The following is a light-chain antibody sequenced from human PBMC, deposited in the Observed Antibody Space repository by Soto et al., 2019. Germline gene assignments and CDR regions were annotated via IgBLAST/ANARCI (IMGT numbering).Light chain of an antibody. CDR1: SSNIGAGYD. J-gene: IGLJ2*01. V-gene: IGLV1-40*01. CDR2: GNS. CDR3: QSYDSSLDVV. Sequence: QSVLTQPPSESGAPGQRVTISCTGSSSNIGAGYDVHWYQQLPGTAPKLLIYGNSNRPSGVPDRFSGSKSGTSASLAITGLQAEDEADYYCQSYDSSLDVVFGGGTQLTVL.